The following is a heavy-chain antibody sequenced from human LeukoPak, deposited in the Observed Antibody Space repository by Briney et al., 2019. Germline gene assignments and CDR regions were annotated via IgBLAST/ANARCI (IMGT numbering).Heavy chain of an antibody. CDR2: ISNIGDII. J-gene: IGHJ6*03. V-gene: IGHV3-48*03. Sequence: PGGSLRLSCAASGFTFSNYEMNWVRQAPGKGLEWISHISNIGDIIHYADSVKGRFTISRDNAKNSLYLQMNSLRAEDTAVYYCAREAPYYYYMDVWGKGTTVTVSS. CDR3: AREAPYYYYMDV. CDR1: GFTFSNYE.